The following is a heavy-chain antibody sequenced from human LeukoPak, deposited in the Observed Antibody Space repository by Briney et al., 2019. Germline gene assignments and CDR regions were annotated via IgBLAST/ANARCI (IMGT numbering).Heavy chain of an antibody. D-gene: IGHD3-16*02. CDR2: ISSSSSYI. CDR3: ARDLMITFGGVIVAFDY. V-gene: IGHV3-21*01. Sequence: GGSLRLSCAASGFTFSSYSMNWVRQAPWKGLEWVSSISSSSSYIYYADSVKGRFTISRDNAKNSLYLQMNSLRAEDTAVYYCARDLMITFGGVIVAFDYWGQGTLVTVSS. J-gene: IGHJ4*02. CDR1: GFTFSSYS.